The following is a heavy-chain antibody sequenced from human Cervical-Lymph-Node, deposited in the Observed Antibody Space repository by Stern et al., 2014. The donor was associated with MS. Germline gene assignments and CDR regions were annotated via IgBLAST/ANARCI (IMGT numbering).Heavy chain of an antibody. Sequence: QVQLQQWGAGLLKPSETLSLTCAVYGGSFSDYYWSWIRQAPGKGLEWIGDVDHRGNTNDNPSLKSRVTISVDSSKKQFSLNLKSVTAADTAVYYCARRMFGGGFLDAFDLWGQGTVVTISS. CDR3: ARRMFGGGFLDAFDL. V-gene: IGHV4-34*01. CDR2: VDHRGNT. J-gene: IGHJ3*01. CDR1: GGSFSDYY. D-gene: IGHD3-10*02.